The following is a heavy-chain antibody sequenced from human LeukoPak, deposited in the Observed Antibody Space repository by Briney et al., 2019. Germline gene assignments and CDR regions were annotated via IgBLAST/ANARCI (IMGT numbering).Heavy chain of an antibody. CDR1: GGAISSYY. Sequence: SETLSLTCTVSGGAISSYYWSWMRQPAGKGLEWIGRIYTSGSTNYNPSLKSRVTISVDKSKNQFSLKLSSVTAADTAVYYCARGLWCGDTRNTNNSFDPWGQGTLVTVSS. D-gene: IGHD3-10*01. V-gene: IGHV4-4*07. CDR3: ARGLWCGDTRNTNNSFDP. CDR2: IYTSGST. J-gene: IGHJ5*02.